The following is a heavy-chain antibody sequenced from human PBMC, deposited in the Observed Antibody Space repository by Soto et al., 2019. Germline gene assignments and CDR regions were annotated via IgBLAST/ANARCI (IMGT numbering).Heavy chain of an antibody. CDR2: LWYDGSNK. V-gene: IGHV3-33*01. D-gene: IGHD3-16*01. CDR1: GFTFSNHG. Sequence: QVQLVESGGGVVQPGRSLRLSCTASGFTFSNHGMHWVRQAPGKGLEWVASLWYDGSNKDYAYSVTGRFTISRDNPKKTLYLQMNSLRAEDTAVYYCARDEYGNIGGFDFWGQGTLVTVSS. J-gene: IGHJ4*02. CDR3: ARDEYGNIGGFDF.